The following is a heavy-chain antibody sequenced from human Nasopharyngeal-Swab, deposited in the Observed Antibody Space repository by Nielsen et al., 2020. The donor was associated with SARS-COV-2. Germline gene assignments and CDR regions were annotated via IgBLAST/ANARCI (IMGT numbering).Heavy chain of an antibody. CDR2: IWYDGTDN. Sequence: GGSLRLPCAASGFTFSTYGMHWVRQAPGKGLERVAIIWYDGTDNYYADSVKGRFTISRDNSKNTLYLQMNSLRAEDTAVYYCARGEGVQASAYYDSSGYFPFDYWGQGTLVTVSS. CDR3: ARGEGVQASAYYDSSGYFPFDY. V-gene: IGHV3-33*01. CDR1: GFTFSTYG. D-gene: IGHD3-22*01. J-gene: IGHJ4*02.